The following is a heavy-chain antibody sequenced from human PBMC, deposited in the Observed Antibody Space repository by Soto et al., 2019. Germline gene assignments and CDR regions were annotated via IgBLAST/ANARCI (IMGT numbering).Heavy chain of an antibody. J-gene: IGHJ6*02. Sequence: GSLRLSCVASGFTFSSYSMNWVRQAPGKGLEWVSSISSSSSYIYYADSVKGRFTISRDNAKNSLYLQMNSLRAEDTAVYYCARDLNYDILTGYYVYYYYYGMDVWGQGTTVTVSS. V-gene: IGHV3-21*01. CDR1: GFTFSSYS. D-gene: IGHD3-9*01. CDR3: ARDLNYDILTGYYVYYYYYGMDV. CDR2: ISSSSSYI.